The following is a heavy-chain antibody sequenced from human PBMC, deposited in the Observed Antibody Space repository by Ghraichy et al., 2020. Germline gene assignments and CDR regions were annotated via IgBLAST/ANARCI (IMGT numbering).Heavy chain of an antibody. V-gene: IGHV3-23*01. CDR1: GFTFSSYA. CDR2: ISGSGGST. CDR3: AKGTYGSGNHEENYYYYGMDV. J-gene: IGHJ6*02. Sequence: GGSLRLSCAASGFTFSSYAMSWVRQAPGKGLEWVSAISGSGGSTYYADSVKGRFTISRDNSKNTLYLQMNSLRAEDTAVYYCAKGTYGSGNHEENYYYYGMDVWGQGTTVTVSS. D-gene: IGHD3-10*01.